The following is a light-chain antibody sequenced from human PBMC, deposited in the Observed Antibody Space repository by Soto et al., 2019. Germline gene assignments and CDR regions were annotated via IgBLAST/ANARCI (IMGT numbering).Light chain of an antibody. V-gene: IGKV3-15*01. J-gene: IGKJ1*01. CDR3: QQYNNWPLT. Sequence: IVMTQSPATLSVSPGERATLSCRASQSVFSNLAWYQQKPGQAPRLLIYGASTRATGIPARLSGSGSGTEFTLTISSLQSEDFAVYYCQQYNNWPLTFGQGTKVEIK. CDR1: QSVFSN. CDR2: GAS.